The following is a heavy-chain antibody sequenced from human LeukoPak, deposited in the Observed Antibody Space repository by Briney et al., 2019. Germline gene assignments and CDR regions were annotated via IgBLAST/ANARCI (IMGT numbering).Heavy chain of an antibody. D-gene: IGHD6-13*01. CDR2: IIPIFGTT. CDR3: ARESAAAGTFVY. CDR1: GGTFSSYA. J-gene: IGHJ4*02. Sequence: SVKVSCKASGGTFSSYAISWVRQAPGQGLEWMGGIIPIFGTTNFAQNFQGRVTITTDESTSTAYMELSSLRSEDTAVYYCARESAAAGTFVYWGQRTLVTVSS. V-gene: IGHV1-69*05.